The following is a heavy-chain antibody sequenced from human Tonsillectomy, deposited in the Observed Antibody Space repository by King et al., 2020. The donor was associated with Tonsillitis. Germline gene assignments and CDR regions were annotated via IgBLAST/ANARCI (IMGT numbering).Heavy chain of an antibody. CDR3: ATVYDFWMRFDP. CDR1: GFTFSKYS. Sequence: VQLVESGGGVVQPGGSLRVSCAASGFTFSKYSMNWVRQAPGKGLEWVSYISSSGPTTYYADSVKGRFTISRDNAKNSLYLQMNNLRAEDTAVYYCATVYDFWMRFDPWGQGTLVTVSS. J-gene: IGHJ5*02. V-gene: IGHV3-48*01. D-gene: IGHD3-3*01. CDR2: ISSSGPTT.